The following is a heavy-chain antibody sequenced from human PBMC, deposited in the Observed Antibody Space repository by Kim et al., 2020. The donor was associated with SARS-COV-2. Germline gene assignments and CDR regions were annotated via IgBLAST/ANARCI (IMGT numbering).Heavy chain of an antibody. CDR2: ISYDGSNK. CDR3: ARELVPSVVAATDDAFDI. CDR1: GFTFSSYA. J-gene: IGHJ3*02. Sequence: GGSLRLSCAASGFTFSSYAMHWVRQAPGKGLEWVAVISYDGSNKYYADSVKGRFTISRDNSKNTLYLQMNSLRAEDTAVYYCARELVPSVVAATDDAFDIWGQGTMVTVSS. D-gene: IGHD2-15*01. V-gene: IGHV3-30*04.